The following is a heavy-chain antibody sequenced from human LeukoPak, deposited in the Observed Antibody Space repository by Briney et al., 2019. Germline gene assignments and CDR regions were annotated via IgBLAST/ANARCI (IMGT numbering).Heavy chain of an antibody. V-gene: IGHV3-23*01. J-gene: IGHJ4*02. CDR3: ARRGYSSGWNRFDY. Sequence: GGTLRLSCAASGFTFSSYGMSWVRQAPGKGLEWVSAISGSGGSTYYADSVKGRFTISRDNSKNTLYLQMNSLRAEDTAVYYCARRGYSSGWNRFDYWGQGTLVTVSS. CDR1: GFTFSSYG. D-gene: IGHD6-25*01. CDR2: ISGSGGST.